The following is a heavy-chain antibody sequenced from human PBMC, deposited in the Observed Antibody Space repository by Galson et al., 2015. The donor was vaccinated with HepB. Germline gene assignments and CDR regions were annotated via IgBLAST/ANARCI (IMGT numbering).Heavy chain of an antibody. V-gene: IGHV3-21*01. CDR1: RFTFSSYS. CDR2: ISSSSSYI. J-gene: IGHJ6*02. CDR3: ARDFWGGDFIAYYYGMDV. Sequence: SLRLSCAASRFTFSSYSMNWVRQAPGKGLEWVSSISSSSSYIYYADSVKGRFTISRDNAKNSLYLQMNSLRAEDTAVYYCARDFWGGDFIAYYYGMDVWGQGTTVTVSS. D-gene: IGHD2-21*02.